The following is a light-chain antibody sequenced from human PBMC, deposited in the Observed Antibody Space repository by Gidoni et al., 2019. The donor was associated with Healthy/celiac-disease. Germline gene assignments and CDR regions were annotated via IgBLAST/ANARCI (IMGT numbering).Light chain of an antibody. V-gene: IGKV1-39*01. CDR3: QQSYSTIFT. J-gene: IGKJ3*01. Sequence: DIQMTQSPSSLSASVGDRVTITCRASQSISSYLNWYQQKPGKAPKLLIYAASSLQSGVPSRFSCSGSGTDFTLIISSLQPEDFATYYCQQSYSTIFTFGPGTKVDIK. CDR2: AAS. CDR1: QSISSY.